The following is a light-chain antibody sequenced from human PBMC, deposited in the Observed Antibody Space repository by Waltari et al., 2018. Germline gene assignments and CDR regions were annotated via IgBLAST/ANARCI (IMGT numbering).Light chain of an antibody. J-gene: IGLJ3*02. CDR1: SSDVGSYDL. V-gene: IGLV2-23*01. CDR2: EDS. CDR3: CSYAGGNAWV. Sequence: QSALTQPASVSGSPGQSITISCTGTSSDVGSYDLVSWYQQHPGKAPELMIYEDSERPSGVSHRFSGSKSVNAASLTISGLQAEDEAHYYCCSYAGGNAWVFGGGTKVTVL.